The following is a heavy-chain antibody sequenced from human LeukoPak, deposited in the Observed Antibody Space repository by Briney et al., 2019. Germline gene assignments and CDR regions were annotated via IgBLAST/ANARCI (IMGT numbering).Heavy chain of an antibody. Sequence: ASVKVSCKASGYTFTSYYMHWVRQAPGQGLEWMGWINPSSGGTDYAQKFQGRVTMTRDTSISTAYMELSSLKSDDTAVYYCAGDGVYSRNFDAFDIWGQGTMVTVSS. D-gene: IGHD6-13*01. CDR2: INPSSGGT. CDR1: GYTFTSYY. V-gene: IGHV1-2*02. J-gene: IGHJ3*02. CDR3: AGDGVYSRNFDAFDI.